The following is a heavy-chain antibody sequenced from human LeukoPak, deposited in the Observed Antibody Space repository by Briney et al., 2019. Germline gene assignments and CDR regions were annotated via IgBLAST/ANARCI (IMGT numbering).Heavy chain of an antibody. CDR3: ARGPEGYDFWSGPDADPFDI. Sequence: GGSLRLSCAASGFTFSSYSMNWFRQAPGKGLDWVSSISSSSSYIYYADSVKGRFTISRDNAKNSLYLQMNSLRAEDTAVYYCARGPEGYDFWSGPDADPFDIWGQGTMVTVSS. V-gene: IGHV3-21*01. CDR2: ISSSSSYI. CDR1: GFTFSSYS. J-gene: IGHJ3*02. D-gene: IGHD3-3*01.